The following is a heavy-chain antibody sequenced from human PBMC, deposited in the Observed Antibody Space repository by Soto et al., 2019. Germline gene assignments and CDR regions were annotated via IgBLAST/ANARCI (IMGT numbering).Heavy chain of an antibody. CDR2: ISSSSSTI. CDR1: GFTFSSYS. Sequence: PGGSLRISCAASGFTFSSYSMNWVRQAPGKGLEWVSYISSSSSTIYYADSVKGRFTISRDNAKNSLYLKMNSLRAEDTSLYYCAREGYLGSGSHDAFDIWGQGTMVTVSS. V-gene: IGHV3-48*01. J-gene: IGHJ3*02. CDR3: AREGYLGSGSHDAFDI. D-gene: IGHD3-10*01.